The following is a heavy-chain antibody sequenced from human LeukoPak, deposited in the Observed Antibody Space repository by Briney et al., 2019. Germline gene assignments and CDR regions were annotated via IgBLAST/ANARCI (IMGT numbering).Heavy chain of an antibody. D-gene: IGHD2-2*01. Sequence: GGSLRLSCAASGFSFSSYAMSWVRQAPGKGLEWVSAISGSGSTIYYADSVKGRFTISRDNAKNSLYLQMNSLRAEDTAVYYCARVSLSSTSCYGVDYWGQGTLVTVSS. CDR1: GFSFSSYA. J-gene: IGHJ4*02. CDR3: ARVSLSSTSCYGVDY. CDR2: ISGSGSTI. V-gene: IGHV3-48*04.